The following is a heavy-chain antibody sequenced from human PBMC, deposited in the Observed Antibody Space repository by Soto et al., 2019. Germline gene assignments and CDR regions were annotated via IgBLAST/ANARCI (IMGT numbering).Heavy chain of an antibody. CDR3: ARDLTGGPTYYDFWSGYSPVDY. J-gene: IGHJ4*02. D-gene: IGHD3-3*01. CDR2: IDPSGGST. CDR1: GYNFTSYY. V-gene: IGHV1-46*03. Sequence: ASVKVSCKASGYNFTSYYMHWVRQAPGQGLEWMVIIDPSGGSTSYAQKFQGRVSMTRDTSTSTVYMDLSSLRSEDTAVYYCARDLTGGPTYYDFWSGYSPVDYWGMGTLVTVSS.